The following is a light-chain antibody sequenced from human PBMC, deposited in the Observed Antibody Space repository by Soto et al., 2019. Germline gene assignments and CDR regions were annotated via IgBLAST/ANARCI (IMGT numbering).Light chain of an antibody. V-gene: IGKV3-15*01. Sequence: ESVWTKATGTLSLSPGERATVSCRASQSVNSNLAWYQQKLGQAPRVLIYGASTRATGIPARFSGSGSGTEFILTISSLQSEDFALYYCQDYNTWPWTFGQRTKA. CDR1: QSVNSN. CDR3: QDYNTWPWT. CDR2: GAS. J-gene: IGKJ1*01.